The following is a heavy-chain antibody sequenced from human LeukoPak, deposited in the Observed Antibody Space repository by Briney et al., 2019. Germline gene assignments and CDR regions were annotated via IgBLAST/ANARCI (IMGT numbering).Heavy chain of an antibody. D-gene: IGHD4-17*01. J-gene: IGHJ5*02. CDR1: GYTFTGYY. Sequence: GASVKVSFKASGYTFTGYYIHWVRPAPGQGLEWMGRINPNSGGTNYAQKFQGRVTMTRDTSISTAYLELSRLISDDTAVYYCARAMTTVTVNWFDPWGQGTLVTVSS. CDR2: INPNSGGT. V-gene: IGHV1-2*06. CDR3: ARAMTTVTVNWFDP.